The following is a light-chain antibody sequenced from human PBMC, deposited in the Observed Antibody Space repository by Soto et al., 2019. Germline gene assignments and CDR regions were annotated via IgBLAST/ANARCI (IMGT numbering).Light chain of an antibody. CDR2: GAS. V-gene: IGKV3-20*01. Sequence: ESVLTQSPGTLSLSPGERATLSCRAGQSITTSYLAWYQQRFGQAPRLLIYGASSRAPGIPDRFSGSGSGTDFTLTISRLEPEYFAVYYCQQYGSSITFGQGTRLEIK. J-gene: IGKJ5*01. CDR3: QQYGSSIT. CDR1: QSITTSY.